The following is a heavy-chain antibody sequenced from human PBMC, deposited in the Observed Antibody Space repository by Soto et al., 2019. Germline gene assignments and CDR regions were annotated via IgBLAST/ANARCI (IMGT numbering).Heavy chain of an antibody. D-gene: IGHD3-10*02. CDR3: AHYVPASPACWFDP. Sequence: QITLKESAPSLVKPTQTLTLTCSFSGLSLSTSGEAVGWIRQPPGKALEWLALIYWEDDKFFNPTLKTRLTITANTSNNQVVLTLTNTAPVDTATYSCAHYVPASPACWFDPWGQRVLFTFSS. J-gene: IGHJ5*02. V-gene: IGHV2-5*02. CDR1: GLSLSTSGEA. CDR2: IYWEDDK.